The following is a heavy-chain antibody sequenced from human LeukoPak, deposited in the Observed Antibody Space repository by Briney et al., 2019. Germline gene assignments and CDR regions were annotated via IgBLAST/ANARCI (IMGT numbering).Heavy chain of an antibody. Sequence: ASVKVSCKASGYTFTSYAMNWVRQAPGQGLEWMGWINTNTGDPTYAQGFTGRFVFSLDTSVSTAYLQISSLKAEDTAVYYCARRPYCTNGVCYGELGFDPWGQGTLVTVSS. V-gene: IGHV7-4-1*02. J-gene: IGHJ5*02. CDR3: ARRPYCTNGVCYGELGFDP. CDR2: INTNTGDP. CDR1: GYTFTSYA. D-gene: IGHD2-8*01.